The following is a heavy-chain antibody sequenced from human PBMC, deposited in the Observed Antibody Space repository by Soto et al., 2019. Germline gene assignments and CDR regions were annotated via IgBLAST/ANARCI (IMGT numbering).Heavy chain of an antibody. CDR2: IYHSGST. D-gene: IGHD2-2*01. J-gene: IGHJ6*02. CDR1: GGSISSGGYS. V-gene: IGHV4-30-2*03. Sequence: SETLSLTCAVSGGSISSGGYSWSWIRQPPGKGLEWIGYIYHSGSTYYNPSLNSRVTVSVDTSKNQFSLKVTSVTAADTAVYYCARLHGYCISSSCHGHYAMDVWGQGTTVTVSS. CDR3: ARLHGYCISSSCHGHYAMDV.